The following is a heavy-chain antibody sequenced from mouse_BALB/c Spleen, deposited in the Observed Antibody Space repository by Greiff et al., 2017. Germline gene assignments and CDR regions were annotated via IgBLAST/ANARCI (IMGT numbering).Heavy chain of an antibody. J-gene: IGHJ1*01. CDR2: INPSNGGT. CDR3: TRGGLSYWYFDV. CDR1: GYTFTSYY. D-gene: IGHD1-1*02. Sequence: VQLQQPGAELVKPGASVTLSCKASGYTFTSYYMYWVKQRPGQGLEWIGGINPSNGGTNFNEKFKSKATLTVDKSSSTAYMQLSSLTSEDSAVYYCTRGGLSYWYFDVGGAGSTVTVSS. V-gene: IGHV1S81*02.